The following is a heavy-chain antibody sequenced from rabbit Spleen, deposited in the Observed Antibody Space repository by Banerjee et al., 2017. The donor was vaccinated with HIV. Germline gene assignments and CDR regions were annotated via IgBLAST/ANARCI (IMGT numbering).Heavy chain of an antibody. V-gene: IGHV1S45*01. D-gene: IGHD8-1*01. CDR2: INAHDGFGT. CDR3: ARDAGTGDYIDVYFNL. J-gene: IGHJ4*01. Sequence: QEQLVESGGGLVQPGGSLTLTCTASGFSFSVGDYIYWVRQAPGKGLEWIGTINAHDGFGTYYADWAKGRFTISRTSSTTLTLQMTALTAADTATYFCARDAGTGDYIDVYFNLWGQGTLVTVS. CDR1: GFSFSVGDY.